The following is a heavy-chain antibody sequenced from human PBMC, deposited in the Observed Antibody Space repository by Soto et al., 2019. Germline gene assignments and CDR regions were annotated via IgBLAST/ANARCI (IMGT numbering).Heavy chain of an antibody. CDR1: GFTFSSYA. Sequence: GGSLRLSCEASGFTFSSYAIHWVRQAPGRGLEWVAVISYDGSNKYYADPVKGRFSVSRDDSMSTVYLQMNSLRAADTALYYCARDSLVFCGGDCMGCDYWGQGTQVTVSS. D-gene: IGHD2-21*02. V-gene: IGHV3-30-3*01. CDR2: ISYDGSNK. CDR3: ARDSLVFCGGDCMGCDY. J-gene: IGHJ4*02.